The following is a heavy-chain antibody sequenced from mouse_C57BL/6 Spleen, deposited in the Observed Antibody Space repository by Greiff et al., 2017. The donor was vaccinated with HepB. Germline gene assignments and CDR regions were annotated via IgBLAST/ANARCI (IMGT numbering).Heavy chain of an antibody. J-gene: IGHJ3*01. CDR1: GYTFTSYW. CDR2: IDPSDSYT. D-gene: IGHD2-5*01. V-gene: IGHV1-50*01. CDR3: ARPGYYSNYDFAY. Sequence: QVQLQQPGAELVKPGASVKLSCKASGYTFTSYWMQWVKQRPGQGLEWIGEIDPSDSYTNYNQKFKGKATLTVDTSSSTAYMQLSSLTSEDSAVYYCARPGYYSNYDFAYWGQGTLVTVSA.